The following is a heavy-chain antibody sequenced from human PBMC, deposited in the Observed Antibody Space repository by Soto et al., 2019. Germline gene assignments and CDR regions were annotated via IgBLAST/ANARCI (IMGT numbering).Heavy chain of an antibody. V-gene: IGHV1-46*01. CDR1: AYSLRDYY. D-gene: IGHD3-16*01. Sequence: ASVKVSCKTSAYSLRDYYMHWVRQAPGQGLEWMGTINPYDGGTNYAQKVQGRVFMTRDTTTKTVYMELTSLRSEDTAVYYCAREVPGGYYFDSWGRGTLVTVSS. CDR2: INPYDGGT. J-gene: IGHJ4*02. CDR3: AREVPGGYYFDS.